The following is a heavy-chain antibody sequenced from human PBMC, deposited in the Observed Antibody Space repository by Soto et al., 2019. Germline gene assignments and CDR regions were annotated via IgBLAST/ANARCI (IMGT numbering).Heavy chain of an antibody. V-gene: IGHV3-21*01. CDR3: ARETESYSWNDGLMDV. Sequence: EVQLVESGGGLVKPEGSLRLSCAASGFTLSSFTMNWVRQTPEEGLEWISSINSGSSFIYYADSVRGRFTISRDDAKNSLYLQMNSLSAGDTALYYCARETESYSWNDGLMDVWGQGTTVIVSS. CDR1: GFTLSSFT. CDR2: INSGSSFI. J-gene: IGHJ6*02. D-gene: IGHD1-1*01.